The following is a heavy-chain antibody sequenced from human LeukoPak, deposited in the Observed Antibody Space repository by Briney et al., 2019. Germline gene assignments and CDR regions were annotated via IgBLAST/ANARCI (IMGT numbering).Heavy chain of an antibody. CDR2: ISSSSSYI. V-gene: IGHV3-21*01. Sequence: GGSLRLSCAASGFTFSSFDMNWVRQAPGKGLEWVSSISSSSSYIYYADSVKGRFTISRDNAKNSLYLQMNSLRAEDTAVYYCARDIAVAAQDYWGQGTLVTVSS. J-gene: IGHJ4*02. CDR1: GFTFSSFD. CDR3: ARDIAVAAQDY. D-gene: IGHD6-19*01.